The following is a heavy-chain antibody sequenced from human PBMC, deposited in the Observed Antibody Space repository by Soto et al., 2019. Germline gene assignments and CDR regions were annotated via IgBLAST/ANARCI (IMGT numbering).Heavy chain of an antibody. CDR3: ARVGIKAFWSGYYNVNWFDP. CDR2: IYYSGST. Sequence: PSETLSLTCTVSGGSISSSSYCWGWIRQPPGKGLEWIGSIYYSGSTYYNPSLKSRVTISVDTSKNQFSLKLSSVTAADTAVYYCARVGIKAFWSGYYNVNWFDPWGQGTLVTVSS. D-gene: IGHD3-3*01. V-gene: IGHV4-39*07. CDR1: GGSISSSSYC. J-gene: IGHJ5*02.